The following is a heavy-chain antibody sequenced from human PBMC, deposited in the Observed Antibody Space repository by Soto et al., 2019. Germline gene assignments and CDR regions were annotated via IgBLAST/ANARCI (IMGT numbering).Heavy chain of an antibody. CDR2: IYSGGTT. V-gene: IGHV3-53*01. CDR1: GFTISSTNY. D-gene: IGHD5-12*01. CDR3: HGYGY. J-gene: IGHJ4*02. Sequence: EVQVVESRGGLIQPGGSLRLSCVVSGFTISSTNYMSWVRQAPGKGLEWVSVIYSGGTTFYADSVKGRFTISRDNSKNTLYLLMNSLRAEDTAVYYCHGYGYWGQGTLVTVSS.